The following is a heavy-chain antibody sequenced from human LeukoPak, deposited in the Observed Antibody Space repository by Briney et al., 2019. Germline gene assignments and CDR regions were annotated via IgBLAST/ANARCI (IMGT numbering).Heavy chain of an antibody. J-gene: IGHJ4*02. Sequence: GGSLRLSCAASGFTFSSYAMSWVRQAPGKGLEWVSAISGSGGSTHYADSVKGRFTISRDNSKNTLYLQMNSLRAEDTAVYYCAKGRTYYYGSGSLTNFMWYFDYWGQGTLVTVSS. V-gene: IGHV3-23*01. CDR3: AKGRTYYYGSGSLTNFMWYFDY. CDR2: ISGSGGST. D-gene: IGHD3-10*01. CDR1: GFTFSSYA.